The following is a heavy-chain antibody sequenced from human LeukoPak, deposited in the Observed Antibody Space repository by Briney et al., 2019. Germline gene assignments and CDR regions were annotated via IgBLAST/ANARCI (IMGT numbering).Heavy chain of an antibody. J-gene: IGHJ1*01. CDR1: GGSLSSGSYY. CDR3: ARTLGIAVAGPAGYFQH. Sequence: SETLSLTCTVSGGSLSSGSYYCSWIRQPAGKGLEWIGRIYTSGSTNYNPSLKSRVTISVDTSKNQFSLKLSSVTAADTAVYYCARTLGIAVAGPAGYFQHWGQGTLVTVSS. V-gene: IGHV4-61*02. CDR2: IYTSGST. D-gene: IGHD6-19*01.